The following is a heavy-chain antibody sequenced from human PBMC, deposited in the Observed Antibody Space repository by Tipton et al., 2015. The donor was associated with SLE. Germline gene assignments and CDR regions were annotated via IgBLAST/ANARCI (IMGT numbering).Heavy chain of an antibody. CDR2: IYNNGNT. J-gene: IGHJ5*02. CDR1: GASISSHY. V-gene: IGHV4-59*11. Sequence: TLSLTCTVSGASISSHYWKWIRQPPGKGLEWIGIIYNNGNTNYNPSLKGRVTISVDTSKNPLYLKLSSVTTADTALYYCARAKRRSATWGYWCDGWGQGTLATVSS. CDR3: ARAKRRSATWGYWCDG. D-gene: IGHD7-27*01.